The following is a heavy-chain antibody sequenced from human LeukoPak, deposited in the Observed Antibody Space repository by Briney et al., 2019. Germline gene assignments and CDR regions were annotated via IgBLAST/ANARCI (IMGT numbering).Heavy chain of an antibody. D-gene: IGHD4-17*01. J-gene: IGHJ4*02. CDR3: AKDVYGDYGGPDY. CDR1: GFTFSTYA. CDR2: IRGSDGST. Sequence: GESLRLSCAASGFTFSTYALSWVRQAPGKGLEWVSSIRGSDGSTYYADSVKGRFAISRDNSKNTLYLRMNSLRAEDTAVYYCAKDVYGDYGGPDYWGQGTLVTVSS. V-gene: IGHV3-23*01.